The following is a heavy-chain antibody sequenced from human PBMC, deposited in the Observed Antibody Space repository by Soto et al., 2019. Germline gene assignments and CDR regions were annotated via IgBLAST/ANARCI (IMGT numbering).Heavy chain of an antibody. CDR3: ARSPDSSGYYPRWYYYGMDV. Sequence: SETLSLTCAVYGGSGGSFSGYYWSWIRQPPGKGLEWIGEINHSGSTNYNPSLKSRVTISVDKSKNQFSLKLSSVTAADTAVYYCARSPDSSGYYPRWYYYGMDVWGQGTTVTVSS. J-gene: IGHJ6*02. V-gene: IGHV4-34*01. D-gene: IGHD3-22*01. CDR1: GGSGGSFSGYY. CDR2: INHSGST.